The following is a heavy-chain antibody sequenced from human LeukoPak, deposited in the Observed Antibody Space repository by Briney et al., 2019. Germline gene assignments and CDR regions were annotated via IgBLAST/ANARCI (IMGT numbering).Heavy chain of an antibody. J-gene: IGHJ4*02. CDR2: INAGNGNT. V-gene: IGHV1-3*01. Sequence: ASVKVSCKASGYTFTSYAMHWVRQALGQRLEWMGWINAGNGNTKYSQKFQGRVTITRDTSASTAYMELSSLRSEDTAVYYCARGPYSSGWSPTYFDYWGQGTLVTVSS. D-gene: IGHD6-19*01. CDR3: ARGPYSSGWSPTYFDY. CDR1: GYTFTSYA.